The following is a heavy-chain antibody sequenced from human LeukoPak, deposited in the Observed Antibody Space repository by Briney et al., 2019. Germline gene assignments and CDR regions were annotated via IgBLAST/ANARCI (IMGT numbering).Heavy chain of an antibody. Sequence: SETLSLTCAVYGGSFSGYYWSWIRQPPGKGLEWIGEINHSGSTNYNPSLKSRVTISVDTSKNQFSLKLGSVTAADTAVYYCARGDHNWNRRKGFDYWGQGTLVTVSS. V-gene: IGHV4-34*01. J-gene: IGHJ4*02. CDR3: ARGDHNWNRRKGFDY. D-gene: IGHD1-20*01. CDR2: INHSGST. CDR1: GGSFSGYY.